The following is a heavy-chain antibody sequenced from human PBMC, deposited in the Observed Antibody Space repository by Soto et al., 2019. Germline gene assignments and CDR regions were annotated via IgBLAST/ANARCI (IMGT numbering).Heavy chain of an antibody. V-gene: IGHV4-4*07. Sequence: SETLSLTCTFSGVSIGSYCLSLIRQPAGKGLEWIGRISSGSTNYNPSLKSRVTMSLDTSKNQFSLKLSSVTAEDTATYYCAKDGQWLDVYLESWGQGTQVTVSS. D-gene: IGHD6-19*01. CDR1: GVSIGSYC. J-gene: IGHJ4*02. CDR3: AKDGQWLDVYLES. CDR2: ISSGST.